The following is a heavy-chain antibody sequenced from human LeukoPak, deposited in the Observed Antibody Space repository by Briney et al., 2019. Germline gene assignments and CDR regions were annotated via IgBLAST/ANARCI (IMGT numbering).Heavy chain of an antibody. CDR2: INSNTGAT. V-gene: IGHV1-2*02. J-gene: IGHJ4*02. CDR1: GYTFTGYY. Sequence: ASVKVSCKASGYTFTGYYMHWVRQAPGQRLEWMGWINSNTGATNYAQKFQGRVTMTTDTSISTAYMELSRLRTDDTAVYYCVTLLSNAAFDEWGQGTLVTVSS. D-gene: IGHD6-25*01. CDR3: VTLLSNAAFDE.